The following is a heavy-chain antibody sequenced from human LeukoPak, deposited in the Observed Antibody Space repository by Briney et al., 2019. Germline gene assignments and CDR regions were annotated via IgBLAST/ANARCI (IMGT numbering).Heavy chain of an antibody. J-gene: IGHJ4*02. Sequence: GRSLRLSCAASGFTFSSYAMHWVRQAPGKGLEWVAVISYDGSNKYYADSVKGRFTISRDNSKNTLYLQMNSLRAEDTAVYYCAREWDRVVAASGALDYWGQGTLVTVSS. CDR1: GFTFSSYA. CDR3: AREWDRVVAASGALDY. CDR2: ISYDGSNK. D-gene: IGHD2-15*01. V-gene: IGHV3-30-3*01.